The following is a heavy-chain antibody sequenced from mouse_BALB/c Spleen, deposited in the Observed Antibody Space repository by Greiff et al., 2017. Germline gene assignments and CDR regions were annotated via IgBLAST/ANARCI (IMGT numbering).Heavy chain of an antibody. J-gene: IGHJ4*01. D-gene: IGHD1-2*01. V-gene: IGHV5-17*02. CDR2: ISSGSSTI. Sequence: EVHLVESGGDLVKPGGSRKLSCAASGFTFSSFGMHWVRQAPEKGLEWVAYISSGSSTIYYADTVKGRFTISRDNPKNTLFLQMTSLRSEDTAMYYCARDLRLYYYAMDYWGQGTSVTVSS. CDR1: GFTFSSFG. CDR3: ARDLRLYYYAMDY.